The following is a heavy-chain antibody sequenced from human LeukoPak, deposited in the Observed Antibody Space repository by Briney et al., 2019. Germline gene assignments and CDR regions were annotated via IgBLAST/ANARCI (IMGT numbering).Heavy chain of an antibody. CDR3: AKDLKSRSRGSYGMDV. CDR1: GFTFSSYA. Sequence: GGSLRLSCAVSGFTFSSYAMSWVRQAPGKGLEWVSAISGSGGSTYYADSVKGRFTISRDNSKNTLYLQMNSLRAEDTAVYYCAKDLKSRSRGSYGMDVWGQGTTVTVSS. J-gene: IGHJ6*02. V-gene: IGHV3-23*01. CDR2: ISGSGGST. D-gene: IGHD3-10*01.